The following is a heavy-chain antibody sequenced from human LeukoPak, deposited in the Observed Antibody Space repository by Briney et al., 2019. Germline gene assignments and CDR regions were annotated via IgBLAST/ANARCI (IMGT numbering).Heavy chain of an antibody. CDR3: ARLSSGAFDI. J-gene: IGHJ3*02. CDR2: IYYSGST. Sequence: SETLSLTCTVSGGSISSSSYFWGWIRQPPGNELEWIGSIYYSGSTYYNPSLKSRVTISVDTSKNQFSLKLNSVTAADTAVYYCARLSSGAFDIWGQGTMVTVS. CDR1: GGSISSSSYF. V-gene: IGHV4-39*01.